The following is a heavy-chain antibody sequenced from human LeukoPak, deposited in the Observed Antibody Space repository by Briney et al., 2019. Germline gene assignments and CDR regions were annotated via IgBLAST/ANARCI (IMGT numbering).Heavy chain of an antibody. CDR3: ATDYYGSGSYWTVDY. CDR1: GFTFSSYA. Sequence: PGGSLRLSCAASGFTFSSYAMSWVRQAPGKGLEWVSAISGSGGSTYYADSVKGRFTISRDNSKNTLYLQMNSLRAEDTAVYYCATDYYGSGSYWTVDYWGQGTLVTVSS. D-gene: IGHD3-10*01. V-gene: IGHV3-23*01. CDR2: ISGSGGST. J-gene: IGHJ4*02.